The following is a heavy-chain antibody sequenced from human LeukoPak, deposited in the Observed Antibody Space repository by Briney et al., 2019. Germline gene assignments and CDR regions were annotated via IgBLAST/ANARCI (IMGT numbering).Heavy chain of an antibody. V-gene: IGHV1-2*02. D-gene: IGHD6-6*01. CDR3: ATYSNSTLQYYYGLDV. CDR2: IRPNSGGT. J-gene: IGHJ6*02. CDR1: GYTFTGYY. Sequence: ASVKVSCKTSGYTFTGYYIHWVRQAPGQGLEWMGWIRPNSGGTKNAQKFQGRVTMTRDTSISTACMELNRLTSDDTAVYYCATYSNSTLQYYYGLDVWGQGTTVTVSS.